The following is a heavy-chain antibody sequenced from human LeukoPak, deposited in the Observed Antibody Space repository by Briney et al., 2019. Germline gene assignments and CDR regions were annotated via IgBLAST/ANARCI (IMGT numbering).Heavy chain of an antibody. D-gene: IGHD3-22*01. CDR1: GFTFSSYE. Sequence: GGSLRLSCAASGFTFSSYEMNWVRQAPGKGLEWVSAISGSGGSTYYADSVKGRFTISRDNSKNTLYLQMNSLRAEDTAVYYCAKGSSMIVVNYFDYWGQGTLVTVSS. J-gene: IGHJ4*02. CDR2: ISGSGGST. V-gene: IGHV3-23*01. CDR3: AKGSSMIVVNYFDY.